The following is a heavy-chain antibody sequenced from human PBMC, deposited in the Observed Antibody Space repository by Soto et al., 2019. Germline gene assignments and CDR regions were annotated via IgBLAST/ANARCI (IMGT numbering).Heavy chain of an antibody. CDR1: GYSFTNCY. V-gene: IGHV1-46*01. D-gene: IGHD3-10*01. CDR2: INPSDGST. J-gene: IGHJ5*01. Sequence: GASVKVSCKASGYSFTNCYMHWVRQAPGQGLEWMGKINPSDGSTTYAQKFQGTFIMTTDTSTSAVYLELSSLRSEDTAVYYCAISLSPTYFDDSGSSSWFDSWGQGTLVTVSS. CDR3: AISLSPTYFDDSGSSSWFDS.